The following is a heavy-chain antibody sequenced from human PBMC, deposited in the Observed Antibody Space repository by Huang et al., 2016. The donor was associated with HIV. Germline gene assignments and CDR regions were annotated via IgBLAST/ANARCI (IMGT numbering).Heavy chain of an antibody. CDR1: GYTFTDSN. D-gene: IGHD6-6*01. V-gene: IGHV1-2*02. CDR3: ARDWSFGSSTSPAD. J-gene: IGHJ4*02. CDR2: INPKRGGT. Sequence: QVQLVQSGAEVKNPGASVRVSCKASGYTFTDSNIHWGRQAPGQGLGGRGWINPKRGGTIYAQRFQGRVTMTRDTTISTVHMDLRRIQSDDTAVYFCARDWSFGSSTSPADWGQGTLVTVSS.